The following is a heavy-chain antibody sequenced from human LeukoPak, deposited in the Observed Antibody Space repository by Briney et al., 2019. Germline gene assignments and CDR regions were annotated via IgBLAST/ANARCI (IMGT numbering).Heavy chain of an antibody. D-gene: IGHD3-10*01. CDR3: ARVGPYYGSGSFDF. J-gene: IGHJ5*01. CDR2: INHSGST. CDR1: GGSFSGYY. V-gene: IGHV4-34*01. Sequence: SETLSLTCAVYGGSFSGYYWSWIRQPPGKGLEWIGEINHSGSTNYNPSLKSRVTISIDMSKNQFSLKLSSMTAADTAVYYCARVGPYYGSGSFDFWGQGTLVTVSS.